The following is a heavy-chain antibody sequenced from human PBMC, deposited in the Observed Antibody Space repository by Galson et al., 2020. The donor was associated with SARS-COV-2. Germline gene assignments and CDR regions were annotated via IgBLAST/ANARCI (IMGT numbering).Heavy chain of an antibody. CDR3: AHRPGIWWLHPYFDY. CDR1: GFSLSTSGVG. D-gene: IGHD5-12*01. CDR2: IYWDDDK. J-gene: IGHJ4*02. Sequence: SGPTLVKPTQTLTLTCTFSGFSLSTSGVGVGWIRQPPGKALEWLALIYWDDDKRYSPSLKSRLTITKGTSKNQVVLTMTNMDPVYTATYYCAHRPGIWWLHPYFDYWGQGTLVTVSS. V-gene: IGHV2-5*02.